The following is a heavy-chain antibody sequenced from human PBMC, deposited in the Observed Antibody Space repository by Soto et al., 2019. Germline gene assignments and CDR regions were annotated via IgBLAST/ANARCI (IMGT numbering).Heavy chain of an antibody. V-gene: IGHV4-39*01. CDR3: ARHSNKQLVRSPWDF. Sequence: SETLSLTCTVSGDSISSSNFYWGWIRQPPGKGLEWIGSIYYSGSTYYNPSLKSRVTISIDTSKNQFSLKLSSVTAADTAVYYCARHSNKQLVRSPWDFWGQGTLVTVSS. J-gene: IGHJ4*02. CDR1: GDSISSSNFY. CDR2: IYYSGST. D-gene: IGHD6-6*01.